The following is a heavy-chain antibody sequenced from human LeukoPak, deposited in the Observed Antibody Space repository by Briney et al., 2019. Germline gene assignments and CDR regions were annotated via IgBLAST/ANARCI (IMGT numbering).Heavy chain of an antibody. CDR1: GCSISSYY. J-gene: IGHJ6*02. Sequence: SETLSLTCTVSGCSISSYYWSWIRQPAGKGLEWIGRIYTSGSTNYNPSLKSRVTMSADTSKNQFSLKLSSVTAADTAVYYCARDWRRTTMVRGYYYYYGMDVWGQGPTVTVSS. CDR3: ARDWRRTTMVRGYYYYYGMDV. CDR2: IYTSGST. D-gene: IGHD3-10*01. V-gene: IGHV4-4*07.